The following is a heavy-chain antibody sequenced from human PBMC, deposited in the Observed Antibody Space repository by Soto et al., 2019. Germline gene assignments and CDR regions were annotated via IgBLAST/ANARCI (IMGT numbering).Heavy chain of an antibody. CDR2: IYYSGST. J-gene: IGHJ4*02. V-gene: IGHV4-31*03. D-gene: IGHD3-3*01. CDR1: GGSISSGGYY. CDR3: ARGRSLRFLEWLLYFDY. Sequence: QVQLQESGPGLVKPSQTLSLTCTVSGGSISSGGYYWSWIRQHPGKGLEWIGYIYYSGSTYYNPSLKSRVTISVDTSKKQFSLKLSSVTAADTAVYYCARGRSLRFLEWLLYFDYWGQGTLVTVSS.